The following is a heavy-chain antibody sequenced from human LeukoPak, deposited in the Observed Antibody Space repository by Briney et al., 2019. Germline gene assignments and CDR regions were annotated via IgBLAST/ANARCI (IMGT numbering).Heavy chain of an antibody. D-gene: IGHD2-15*01. J-gene: IGHJ6*03. V-gene: IGHV3-23*01. CDR2: ISGSGAST. CDR1: GFTFNYYA. CDR3: AKAVVVAATPMDV. Sequence: GGSLRLSCAASGFTFNYYAMSWVRQAPGKGLEWVSSISGSGASTYYADSVRGRFTIMRDNSQNTLYLHIKNLRAEDTAVYYCAKAVVVAATPMDVWGKGTTVTVSS.